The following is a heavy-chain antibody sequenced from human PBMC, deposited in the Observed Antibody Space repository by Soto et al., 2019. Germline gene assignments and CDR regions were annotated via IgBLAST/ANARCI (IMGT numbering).Heavy chain of an antibody. D-gene: IGHD1-1*01. Sequence: ASVKVSCKASGYRFTSYGISWVRQAPGQGLEWMGWISAYNGNTNYAQKLQGRVTMTTDTSTSTAYMELRSLRSDDTAVYYCARLERRKSWFDPWGQGTLVTVSS. CDR3: ARLERRKSWFDP. CDR2: ISAYNGNT. CDR1: GYRFTSYG. V-gene: IGHV1-18*01. J-gene: IGHJ5*02.